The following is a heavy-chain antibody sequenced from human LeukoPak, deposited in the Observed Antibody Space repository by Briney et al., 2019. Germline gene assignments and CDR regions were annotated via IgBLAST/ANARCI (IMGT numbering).Heavy chain of an antibody. V-gene: IGHV3-21*01. Sequence: GGSLRLSCEASGFIFSSYTMNWIRQAPGKGLEWVASINSGSTNPYYADSVKGRLTISRDDAKKSLYLQMTSLRVEDTSVYYCARDFLAAGAPGGQGTLVTVSS. CDR2: INSGSTNP. CDR1: GFIFSSYT. CDR3: ARDFLAAGAP. D-gene: IGHD6-19*01. J-gene: IGHJ4*02.